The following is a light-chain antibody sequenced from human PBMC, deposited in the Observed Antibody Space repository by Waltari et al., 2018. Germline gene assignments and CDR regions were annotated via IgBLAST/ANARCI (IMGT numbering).Light chain of an antibody. V-gene: IGKV4-1*01. Sequence: DIVMTQSPDSWAVSLGERATINCKSSQSVLYSSKNKNYLAWYQQKPGQPPKLLIYWASTRESGVPDRFSGSGSGTDFTLTISSLQAEDVAVYYCQQYYSTPPTFGQGTKVEIK. CDR3: QQYYSTPPT. CDR1: QSVLYSSKNKNY. CDR2: WAS. J-gene: IGKJ1*01.